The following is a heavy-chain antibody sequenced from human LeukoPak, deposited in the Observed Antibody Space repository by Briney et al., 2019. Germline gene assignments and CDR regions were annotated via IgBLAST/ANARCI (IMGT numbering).Heavy chain of an antibody. D-gene: IGHD1-7*01. Sequence: PPETLSLTCTVSGGFISSGGYYWSWIRQHPGKGLEWIGYIYNSGSTYYNPSLKSRVTISVDTSKNQFSLKLSSVTAADTAVYYCARDATGTTNWFDPWGQGTLVTVSS. J-gene: IGHJ5*02. CDR1: GGFISSGGYY. V-gene: IGHV4-31*03. CDR2: IYNSGST. CDR3: ARDATGTTNWFDP.